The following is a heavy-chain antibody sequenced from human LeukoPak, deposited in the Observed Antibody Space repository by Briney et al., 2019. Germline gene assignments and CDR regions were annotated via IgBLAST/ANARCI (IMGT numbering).Heavy chain of an antibody. J-gene: IGHJ4*02. CDR1: GFTFSNYL. CDR3: ARVLSGTYAF. D-gene: IGHD1-26*01. V-gene: IGHV3-7*03. Sequence: GGSLRLSCAASGFTFSNYLMSWVRQAPGKGLEWVANIKEDESDKYYVDSVKGRLTISRDNAKNSLFLQMNSLRAEDTAVYYCARVLSGTYAFWGQGTLVTVSS. CDR2: IKEDESDK.